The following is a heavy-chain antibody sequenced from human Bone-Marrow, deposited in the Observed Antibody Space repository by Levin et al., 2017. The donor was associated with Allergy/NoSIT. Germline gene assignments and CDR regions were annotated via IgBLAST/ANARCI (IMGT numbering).Heavy chain of an antibody. CDR1: GFTFDNYA. D-gene: IGHD6-19*01. Sequence: SLKISCAASGFTFDNYAIHWVRQAPGKGLEWVSGVSWNSVNIGYADSVKGRFTISRDNAKNSLYLQMHSLRTEDTALYYCVKVADTSGWTHIDYWGQGTLVTVSS. CDR2: VSWNSVNI. J-gene: IGHJ4*02. CDR3: VKVADTSGWTHIDY. V-gene: IGHV3-9*01.